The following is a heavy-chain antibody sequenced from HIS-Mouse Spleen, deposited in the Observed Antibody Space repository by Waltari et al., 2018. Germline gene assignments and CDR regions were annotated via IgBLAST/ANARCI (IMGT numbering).Heavy chain of an antibody. J-gene: IGHJ4*02. CDR2: ISYDGGNK. CDR3: AKDKHHAFDY. CDR1: GFTFSSYG. Sequence: QVQLVESGGGGVQPGRSLRLSCAASGFTFSSYGMHWVRQAPGKGLGWLAVISYDGGNKYYADSVKGRFTISRDNSKNTLYLQMNSLRAEDTAVYYCAKDKHHAFDYWGQGTLVTVSS. V-gene: IGHV3-30*18.